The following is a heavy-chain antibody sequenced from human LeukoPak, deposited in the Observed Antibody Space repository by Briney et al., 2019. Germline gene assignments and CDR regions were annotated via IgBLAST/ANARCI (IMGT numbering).Heavy chain of an antibody. J-gene: IGHJ4*02. CDR1: GGSVRTYY. CDR2: IYSGST. D-gene: IGHD6-13*01. V-gene: IGHV4-59*08. Sequence: SETLSLTCTVSGGSVRTYYWSWIRQSPGKGLEWIGYIYSGSTNYNPSLKSRVTISVGTSKSQFSLKLSSVTAADTAIYYCARHRVIAAAGTGVFDSWGQGTLVTVSS. CDR3: ARHRVIAAAGTGVFDS.